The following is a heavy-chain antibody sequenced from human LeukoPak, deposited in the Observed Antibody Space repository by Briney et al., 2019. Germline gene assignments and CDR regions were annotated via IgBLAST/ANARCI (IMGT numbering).Heavy chain of an antibody. CDR3: AREYSSTWYRGGARYFDY. Sequence: GGSLRLSCAASGFTFSSYWMSWVRQGPGKGLEWVANIKLDGIEKYYVDSVKGRFTTSRDNAENSVYLQMDSLRAEDTAVYYCAREYSSTWYRGGARYFDYWGQGILVTVSS. CDR1: GFTFSSYW. CDR2: IKLDGIEK. J-gene: IGHJ4*02. V-gene: IGHV3-7*01. D-gene: IGHD6-13*01.